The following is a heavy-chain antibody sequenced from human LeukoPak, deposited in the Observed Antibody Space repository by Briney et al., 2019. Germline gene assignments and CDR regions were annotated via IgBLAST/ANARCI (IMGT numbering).Heavy chain of an antibody. V-gene: IGHV3-23*01. D-gene: IGHD3-10*01. CDR2: ISGSGGST. CDR1: GFTFSSYA. J-gene: IGHJ4*02. Sequence: GGSLRLSCAASGFTFSSYAMSWVRQAPGKGLEWVSAISGSGGSTYYADSVKGRFTISRDNSKNTLYLQMNSLRAEDTAVYYCAKDRGGIFLVGFGEPDYWGQGTLVTVSS. CDR3: AKDRGGIFLVGFGEPDY.